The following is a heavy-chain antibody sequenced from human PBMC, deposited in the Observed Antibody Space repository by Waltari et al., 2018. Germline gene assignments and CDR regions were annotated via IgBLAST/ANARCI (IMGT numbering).Heavy chain of an antibody. D-gene: IGHD6-6*01. V-gene: IGHV4-39*01. Sequence: QLQLQESGPGLVKPSETLSLTCTVSGGSISTRSYYWGWIRQPPGKGLEWIGSIYYSGSTYYNPSLKSRVTISVDTSKNQFSLKLSSVTAADTAVYYCARRTSSEDYWGQGTLVTVSS. CDR1: GGSISTRSYY. CDR3: ARRTSSEDY. J-gene: IGHJ4*02. CDR2: IYYSGST.